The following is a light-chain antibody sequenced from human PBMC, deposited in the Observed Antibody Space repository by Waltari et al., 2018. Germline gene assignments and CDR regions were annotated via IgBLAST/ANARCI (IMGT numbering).Light chain of an antibody. Sequence: QSALTQPASVSGSPGQSITISCTGTSSDFASYNYVSWYQQHPGKAPKLVIYDAPYRPSGVSLRFSGSKSGNTASLTISGLQPEDEAAYYCSSYSGSITLFGGGTKLSVL. V-gene: IGLV2-14*03. CDR3: SSYSGSITL. J-gene: IGLJ2*01. CDR2: DAP. CDR1: SSDFASYNY.